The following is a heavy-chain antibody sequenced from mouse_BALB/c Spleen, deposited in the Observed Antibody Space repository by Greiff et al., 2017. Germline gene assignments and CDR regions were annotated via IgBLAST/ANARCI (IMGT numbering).Heavy chain of an antibody. CDR3: ARAGNGGYYYAMDY. CDR2: ISSGGST. CDR1: GFTFSSYA. V-gene: IGHV5-6-5*01. J-gene: IGHJ4*01. D-gene: IGHD2-1*01. Sequence: EVHLVESGGGLVKPGGSLKLSCAASGFTFSSYAMSWVRQTPEKRLEWVASISSGGSTYYPDSVKGRFTISRDNARNILYLQMSSLRSEDTAMYYCARAGNGGYYYAMDYWGQGTSVTVSS.